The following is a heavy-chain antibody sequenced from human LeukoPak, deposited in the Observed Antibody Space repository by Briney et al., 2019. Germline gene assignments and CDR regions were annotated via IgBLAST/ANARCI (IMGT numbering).Heavy chain of an antibody. CDR2: IYYSGST. J-gene: IGHJ4*02. CDR3: AGHHPRNTVDF. Sequence: SETLSLTCTVSGGSISSSSYYWGWIRQPPGKGLEWVGSIYYSGSTYYNPSLKSRVTISVDTSKNQFSLKLSSVTAADTAVYYCAGHHPRNTVDFWGQGTLVTVSS. V-gene: IGHV4-39*01. CDR1: GGSISSSSYY. D-gene: IGHD2-8*02.